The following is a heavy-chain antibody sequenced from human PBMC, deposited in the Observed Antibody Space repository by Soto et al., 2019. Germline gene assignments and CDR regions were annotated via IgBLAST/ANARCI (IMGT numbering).Heavy chain of an antibody. CDR3: TTAFGYSYGLLFGY. CDR2: IKSKTDGGTT. V-gene: IGHV3-15*07. CDR1: GFTFSNAW. D-gene: IGHD5-18*01. J-gene: IGHJ4*02. Sequence: GGSLRLSCAASGFTFSNAWMNWVRQAPGKGLEWVGRIKSKTDGGTTDYAAPVKGRFTISRDDSKNTLYLQMNSLKTEDTAVYYCTTAFGYSYGLLFGYWGQGTLVTVSS.